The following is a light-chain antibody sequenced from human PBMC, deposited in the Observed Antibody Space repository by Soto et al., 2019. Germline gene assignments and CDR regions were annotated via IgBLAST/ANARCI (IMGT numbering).Light chain of an antibody. V-gene: IGKV1-5*03. CDR3: QQYNSLWT. CDR2: KAS. J-gene: IGKJ1*01. CDR1: QTISSW. Sequence: DIQMTQSPSTLSGSVGARVTITCRASQTISSWLAWYQQKPGKAPKLRIYKASTLKSGVPSRLSGSGSGTEFTLTISSLQPDDFATYYCQQYNSLWTFGQGTKVDI.